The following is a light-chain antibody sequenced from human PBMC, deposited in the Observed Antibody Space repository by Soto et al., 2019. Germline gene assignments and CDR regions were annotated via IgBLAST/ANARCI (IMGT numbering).Light chain of an antibody. CDR1: QSVLYSSSNKNY. Sequence: DIVMTQSPDSLAVSPGERATINCRSSQSVLYSSSNKNYLAWYQQKPGQPPKLLIYWASTRESGVPDRFSGSGSGTDFTLTISSLQAEDVAVYYCQQYCSSPWTFGQGTKVEIK. V-gene: IGKV4-1*01. CDR3: QQYCSSPWT. J-gene: IGKJ1*01. CDR2: WAS.